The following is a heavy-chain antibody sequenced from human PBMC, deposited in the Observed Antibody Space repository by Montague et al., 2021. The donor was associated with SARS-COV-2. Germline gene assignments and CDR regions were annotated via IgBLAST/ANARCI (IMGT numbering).Heavy chain of an antibody. D-gene: IGHD5-12*01. J-gene: IGHJ4*02. V-gene: IGHV4-39*01. CDR3: ARHERQWLRLYPYYFDY. CDR2: IYYSGXT. Sequence: SETLSLTCTVSGGSISSSSYCWGWIRQPPGKGLEWIGSIYYSGXTXYXXXXKXRVTISVDTSKNQFSLKLSSVTAADTAVYYCARHERQWLRLYPYYFDYWGQGTLVTVSS. CDR1: GGSISSSSYC.